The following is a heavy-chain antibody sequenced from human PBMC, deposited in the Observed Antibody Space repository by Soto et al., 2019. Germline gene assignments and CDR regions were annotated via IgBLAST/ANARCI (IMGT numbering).Heavy chain of an antibody. CDR3: AKTPGDDFWSGYQYYFDY. CDR2: IKSKTDGGTT. CDR1: GFTFSNAW. D-gene: IGHD3-3*01. V-gene: IGHV3-15*01. Sequence: EVQLVESGGGLVKPGGSLRLSCAASGFTFSNAWMSWVRQAPGKGLEWVGRIKSKTDGGTTDYAAPVKGRFTISRDDSKNTLYLQMNSLRAEDTAVYYCAKTPGDDFWSGYQYYFDYWGQGTLVTVSS. J-gene: IGHJ4*02.